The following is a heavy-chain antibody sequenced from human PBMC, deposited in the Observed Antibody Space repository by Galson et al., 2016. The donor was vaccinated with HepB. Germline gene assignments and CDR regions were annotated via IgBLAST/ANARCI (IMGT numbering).Heavy chain of an antibody. J-gene: IGHJ6*04. Sequence: SLRLSCAASGVTFSGSVMHWVRQASGKGLEWVGHIRSRPNGYATAYGASVKGRFTISRDDSKNTAYLQMKSLKIEDTAVYYCSSGSPPIGLDVWGKGTTVTVSS. V-gene: IGHV3-73*01. CDR1: GVTFSGSV. CDR2: IRSRPNGYAT. CDR3: SSGSPPIGLDV.